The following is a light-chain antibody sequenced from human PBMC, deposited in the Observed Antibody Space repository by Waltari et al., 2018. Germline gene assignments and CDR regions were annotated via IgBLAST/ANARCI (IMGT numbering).Light chain of an antibody. CDR1: QSVRSY. CDR2: DAS. J-gene: IGKJ2*01. CDR3: QQRSNWPRTA. Sequence: EIVLTQSPATLSLSPGERATLSCRASQSVRSYLAWYQQKLGQAPRLLIYDASTRATGIPARFSGSVSWTDFTLTIRSLEPDDSAVYYCQQRSNWPRTAFGQGTKLEIK. V-gene: IGKV3-11*01.